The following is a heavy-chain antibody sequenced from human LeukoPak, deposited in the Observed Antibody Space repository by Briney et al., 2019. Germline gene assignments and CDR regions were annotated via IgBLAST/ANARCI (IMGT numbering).Heavy chain of an antibody. V-gene: IGHV3-7*01. D-gene: IGHD3-3*01. CDR2: IKQDGSEK. J-gene: IGHJ6*02. CDR3: ARDGLEWLFYNYYYYGMDV. Sequence: GGSLRLSCAASGFTFSSYWMSWVRQAPGKGLEWVANIKQDGSEKYYVDSVKGRFTISRDNAKNSLYLQMNNLRAEDTAVYYCARDGLEWLFYNYYYYGMDVWGQGTTVTVSS. CDR1: GFTFSSYW.